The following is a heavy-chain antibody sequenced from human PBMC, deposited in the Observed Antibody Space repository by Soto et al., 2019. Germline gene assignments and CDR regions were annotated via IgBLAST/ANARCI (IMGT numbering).Heavy chain of an antibody. V-gene: IGHV3-15*07. D-gene: IGHD2-2*01. CDR3: TTGPAASGYHYYYGMDV. Sequence: GGSLRLSCAASGFTFSNAWMNWVRQAPGKGLEWVGRIKSKTDGGTTDYAAPVKGRFTISRDDSKNTLYLQMNSLKTEDTAVYYCTTGPAASGYHYYYGMDVWGQGTTVTVSS. CDR2: IKSKTDGGTT. J-gene: IGHJ6*02. CDR1: GFTFSNAW.